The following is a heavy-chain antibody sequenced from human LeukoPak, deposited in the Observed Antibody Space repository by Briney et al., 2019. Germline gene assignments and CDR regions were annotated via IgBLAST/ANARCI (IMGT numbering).Heavy chain of an antibody. CDR1: GGSIISSDYH. CDR2: ISYSGNA. Sequence: SETLSLTCTVSGGSIISSDYHWGWVRQPPGKGLEWIGTISYSGNADYNPSLRSRVTISVDTSNNQFSLRLGSVTAADTAVYHCARHCCSGHAKRVFDIWGQGTMVTVSS. V-gene: IGHV4-39*01. D-gene: IGHD2-15*01. CDR3: ARHCCSGHAKRVFDI. J-gene: IGHJ3*02.